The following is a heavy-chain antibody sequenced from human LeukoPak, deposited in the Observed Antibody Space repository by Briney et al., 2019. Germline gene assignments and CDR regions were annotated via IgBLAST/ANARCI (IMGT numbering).Heavy chain of an antibody. J-gene: IGHJ4*02. CDR3: ARDLRTPSDTNIAIDY. CDR2: IKGDGSSA. CDR1: GFTFSSYW. D-gene: IGHD4-23*01. Sequence: PGWSLRRYCAASGFTFSSYWMHWVRQAPGKGLVWVSRIKGDGSSASYADSVKGRFTISRDNAKNTLYLQMNSLRAEDTAVYYCARDLRTPSDTNIAIDYWGQGTLVTVSS. V-gene: IGHV3-74*01.